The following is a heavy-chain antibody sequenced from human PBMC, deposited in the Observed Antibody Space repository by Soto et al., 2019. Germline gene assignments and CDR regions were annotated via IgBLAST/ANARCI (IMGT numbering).Heavy chain of an antibody. CDR2: IYHSGST. D-gene: IGHD1-26*01. J-gene: IGHJ4*02. V-gene: IGHV4-4*02. CDR1: GGSISSSNW. Sequence: QVQLQESGPGLVKPSGTLSLTCGVSGGSISSSNWWSWVRQPPGKGLEWIGEIYHSGSTNYNPSLKXXVXIXXDKSKNQFSLKLSSVTAADTAVYSCAGRIVGATTDWGQGTLVTVSS. CDR3: AGRIVGATTD.